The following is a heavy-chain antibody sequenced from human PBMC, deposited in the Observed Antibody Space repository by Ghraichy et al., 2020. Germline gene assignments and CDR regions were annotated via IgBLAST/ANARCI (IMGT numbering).Heavy chain of an antibody. V-gene: IGHV4-59*01. CDR1: GGSISSYY. Sequence: SETLSLTCTVSGGSISSYYWSWIRQPPGKGLEWIGYIYYSGSTNYNPSLKSRVTISVDTSKNQFSLKLSSVTAADTAVYYCARGSRSRGGCSGGSCYPDYWGQGTLVTVSS. D-gene: IGHD2-15*01. CDR3: ARGSRSRGGCSGGSCYPDY. J-gene: IGHJ4*02. CDR2: IYYSGST.